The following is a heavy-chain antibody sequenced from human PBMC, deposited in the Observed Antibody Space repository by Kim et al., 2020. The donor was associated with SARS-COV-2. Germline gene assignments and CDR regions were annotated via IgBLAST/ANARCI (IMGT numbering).Heavy chain of an antibody. V-gene: IGHV3-72*01. D-gene: IGHD1-26*01. CDR3: ASGSRGLFDF. CDR2: TRNKANSYTT. Sequence: GGSLRLSCAASGFTFSDHYMDWVRQAPGKGLEWVGRTRNKANSYTTEYAASVKGRFTVSRDDSKHSLYLQMNSLKTEDTAVYYCASGSRGLFDFWGPGTLVTVSS. CDR1: GFTFSDHY. J-gene: IGHJ4*02.